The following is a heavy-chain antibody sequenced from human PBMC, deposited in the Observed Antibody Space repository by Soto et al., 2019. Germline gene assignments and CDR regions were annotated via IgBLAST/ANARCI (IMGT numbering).Heavy chain of an antibody. D-gene: IGHD2-21*02. CDR2: IRSKTNNYAT. CDR3: TRNEGDSALTFDY. CDR1: GFIFSDSA. J-gene: IGHJ4*02. V-gene: IGHV3-73*01. Sequence: PGGSLRLSCAASGFIFSDSAVHWVRQASGKGLEWVGRIRSKTNNYATTYSASVEGRFTISRDDSRNTAYLQINTLKTEDTAVYYCTRNEGDSALTFDYWGPGNLVTVSS.